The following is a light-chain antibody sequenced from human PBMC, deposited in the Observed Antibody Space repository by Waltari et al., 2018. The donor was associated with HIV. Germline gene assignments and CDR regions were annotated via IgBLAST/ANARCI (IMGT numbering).Light chain of an antibody. V-gene: IGKV4-1*01. CDR1: QSVLSSSNNENY. CDR2: WGS. CDR3: QQYYSPPGWT. Sequence: DIVMTQSPDSLAVSLGERATINFKSSQSVLSSSNNENYLAWYQQKPGQPPKWLIEWGSTRESGVPDRCSGSGAGTDVTLTISSLQAEDVAVYYCQQYYSPPGWTFGQGTKVEIK. J-gene: IGKJ1*01.